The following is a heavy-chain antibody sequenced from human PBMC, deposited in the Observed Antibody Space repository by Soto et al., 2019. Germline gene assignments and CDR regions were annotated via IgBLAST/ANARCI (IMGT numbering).Heavy chain of an antibody. V-gene: IGHV3-33*01. D-gene: IGHD6-13*01. J-gene: IGHJ6*03. Sequence: VRSLRLPCAASGFTFSSHGMHWVRQAPGKGLEWVAVIWYDGSNKYYADSVKGRFTISRDNSKNTLYLHMNSLRAEDTAVYYCAVIRGMAALSRYYMDVWGKGTTVIVSS. CDR1: GFTFSSHG. CDR3: AVIRGMAALSRYYMDV. CDR2: IWYDGSNK.